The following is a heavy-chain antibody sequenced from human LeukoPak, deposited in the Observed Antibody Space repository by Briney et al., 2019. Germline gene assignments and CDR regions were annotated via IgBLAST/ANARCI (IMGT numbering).Heavy chain of an antibody. CDR2: ISAYNGNT. Sequence: GASVKVSRKASGYTFTSYGISWVRQAPGQGLEWMGWISAYNGNTNYAQKLQGRVTMTTDTSTSTAYMELRSLRSDDTAVYYCARDGARGEDYDFWSGYYTVAFDIWGQGTMVTVSS. D-gene: IGHD3-3*01. V-gene: IGHV1-18*01. CDR3: ARDGARGEDYDFWSGYYTVAFDI. CDR1: GYTFTSYG. J-gene: IGHJ3*02.